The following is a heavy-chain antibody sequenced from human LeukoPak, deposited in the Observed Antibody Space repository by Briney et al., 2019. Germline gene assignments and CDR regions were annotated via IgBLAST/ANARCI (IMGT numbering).Heavy chain of an antibody. CDR2: ISAYNGNT. CDR3: ARAGSGYDWGEDPMVYFDY. CDR1: GYTFTSYG. Sequence: GASVKVSCKASGYTFTSYGISWVRQAPGQGLEWMGWISAYNGNTNYAQKLQGRVTMTTDTSTSTAYMELRSLRSDDTAVYYCARAGSGYDWGEDPMVYFDYWGQGTLVTVSS. V-gene: IGHV1-18*01. D-gene: IGHD5-12*01. J-gene: IGHJ4*02.